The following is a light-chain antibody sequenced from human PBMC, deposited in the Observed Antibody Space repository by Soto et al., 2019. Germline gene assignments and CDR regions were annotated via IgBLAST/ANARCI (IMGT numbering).Light chain of an antibody. J-gene: IGKJ1*01. CDR2: AAS. CDR3: LQTYSTWT. CDR1: QSISNN. V-gene: IGKV1-39*01. Sequence: DIQVTQSPTSLSASVGDRVTVTCRASQSISNNLSWYQQKPGKAPRLLIYAASSLQSGVPSRFSGSGSGTDFTLTISSLQPEDFATYFCLQTYSTWTFGQGTKVDIK.